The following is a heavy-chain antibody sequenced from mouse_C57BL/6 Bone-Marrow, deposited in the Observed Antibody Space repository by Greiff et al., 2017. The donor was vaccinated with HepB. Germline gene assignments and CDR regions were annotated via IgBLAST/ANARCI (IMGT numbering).Heavy chain of an antibody. D-gene: IGHD1-1*01. CDR3: ASDAALDYYGSSCWYFDV. J-gene: IGHJ1*03. Sequence: EVKLMESGGGLVQSGRSLRLSCATSGFTFSDFYMEWVRQAPGKGLEWIAASRNKVNDYTTEYSASVKGRFIVSRDTSQSILYLKMNALGAEDTSVYSCASDAALDYYGSSCWYFDVWGTGTPVTVSS. V-gene: IGHV7-1*01. CDR1: GFTFSDFY. CDR2: SRNKVNDYTT.